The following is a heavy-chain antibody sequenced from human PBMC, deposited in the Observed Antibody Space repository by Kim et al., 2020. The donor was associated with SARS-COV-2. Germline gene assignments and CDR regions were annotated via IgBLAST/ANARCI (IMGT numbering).Heavy chain of an antibody. CDR2: IYYSGST. Sequence: SETLSLTCTVSGGSISSYYWSWIRQPPGKGLEWIGYIYYSGSTNYNPSLKSRVTISVDTSKNQFSLKLSSVTAADTAVYYCARESWAGTKRNDAFDIWGQGTMVTVSS. D-gene: IGHD1-7*01. CDR3: ARESWAGTKRNDAFDI. J-gene: IGHJ3*02. V-gene: IGHV4-59*01. CDR1: GGSISSYY.